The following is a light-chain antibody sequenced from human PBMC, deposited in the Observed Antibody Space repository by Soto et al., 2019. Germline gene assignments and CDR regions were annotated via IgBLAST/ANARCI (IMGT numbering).Light chain of an antibody. J-gene: IGKJ1*01. CDR2: WAS. CDR1: QSLLYSSNNKNY. V-gene: IGKV4-1*01. Sequence: DIVMTQSPDSLAVSLGERATINCKSSQSLLYSSNNKNYLAWYQQKPGQPPKLLIYWASTRESEVPDRFSGSGSGRDFTLAVPSLQAEDVAVYYFEPNYNPRQTCAQRTKVEIK. CDR3: EPNYNPRQT.